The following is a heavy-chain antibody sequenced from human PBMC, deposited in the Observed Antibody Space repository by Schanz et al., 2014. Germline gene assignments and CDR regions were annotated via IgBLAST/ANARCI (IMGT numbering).Heavy chain of an antibody. CDR3: ASGVHVSSLQKGLQF. Sequence: EADLVESGGGLIQRGESLRLSCAASGFTFGSYGMNWVRQVPGKGLEWLSYIATSSSTRHYADSVKGRVTISRDNAKNSVSLQMRRLRVEDTAVYYCASGVHVSSLQKGLQFWGRGTLVIVSS. D-gene: IGHD3-10*01. V-gene: IGHV3-48*01. CDR2: IATSSSTR. J-gene: IGHJ1*01. CDR1: GFTFGSYG.